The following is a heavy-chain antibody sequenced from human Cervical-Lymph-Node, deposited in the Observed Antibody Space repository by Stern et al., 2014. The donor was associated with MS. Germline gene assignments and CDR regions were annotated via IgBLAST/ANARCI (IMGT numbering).Heavy chain of an antibody. Sequence: VQLVESGGGVAQPGGSLRLSCAAAGFTFSRYGMYWMRQAPGQGLEWVAVISYDGSKKYYADSVKGRFTISRDNSKNTVYLQMNSLRTEDTAIYYCESAPQATTYWGQGTLVTVSS. J-gene: IGHJ4*02. CDR3: ESAPQATTY. CDR2: ISYDGSKK. D-gene: IGHD1-1*01. CDR1: GFTFSRYG. V-gene: IGHV3-30*03.